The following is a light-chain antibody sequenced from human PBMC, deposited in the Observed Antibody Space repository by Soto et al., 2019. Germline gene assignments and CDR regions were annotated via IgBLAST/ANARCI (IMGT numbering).Light chain of an antibody. Sequence: DIQMTQSPSSLSASVGERVTITCRANEDISNYLNGYQQKPGRAPKLLIYDASTLETGVASRFSGSGSGTHFTFTSSSLQPEDVGTYYCQQYENLRLHTFGPGTKL. CDR3: QQYENLRLHT. CDR1: EDISNY. J-gene: IGKJ2*01. V-gene: IGKV1-33*01. CDR2: DAS.